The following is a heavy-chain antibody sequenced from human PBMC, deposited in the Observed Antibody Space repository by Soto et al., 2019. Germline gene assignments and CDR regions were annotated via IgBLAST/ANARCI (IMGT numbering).Heavy chain of an antibody. CDR2: ISAYNGNT. Sequence: QVQLEQSAADVRKPGTSVKVSCKDSGYTITSYAISWVRQAPGQGLEWMGWISAYNGNTNYAQKLQGRVTMTTDTSTTTAYMELRSLRSDDTAVYYCARSGLPAGYWGQGTLVTVSS. CDR3: ARSGLPAGY. CDR1: GYTITSYA. J-gene: IGHJ4*02. V-gene: IGHV1-18*01. D-gene: IGHD3-10*01.